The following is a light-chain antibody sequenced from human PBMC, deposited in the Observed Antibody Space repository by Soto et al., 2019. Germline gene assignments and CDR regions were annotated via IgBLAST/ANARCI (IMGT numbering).Light chain of an antibody. CDR2: WAS. CDR3: QQYYSTRPLT. J-gene: IGKJ4*01. Sequence: DIVVTQSPESLAVSLGERATIKCKSSQSLLYSSDNKDYLAWYQQKPGQPPKLLIYWASTREIGVPDRFSGSGSGTDFTLTISSLQAEDVAVYSCQQYYSTRPLTFGGGTKVEIE. V-gene: IGKV4-1*01. CDR1: QSLLYSSDNKDY.